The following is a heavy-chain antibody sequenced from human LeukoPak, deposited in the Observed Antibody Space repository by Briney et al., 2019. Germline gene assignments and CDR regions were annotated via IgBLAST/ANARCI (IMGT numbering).Heavy chain of an antibody. D-gene: IGHD3-10*01. CDR3: AYAALDGSGSYFFQH. V-gene: IGHV3-30*02. CDR1: GFTFSSYG. CDR2: IRYDGSNK. J-gene: IGHJ1*01. Sequence: GGSLRLSCAASGFTFSSYGMHWVRQAPGKGLEWVAFIRYDGSNKYYADSVKGRFTISRDNSKNTLYLQMNSLRAEDTAVYYCAYAALDGSGSYFFQHWGQGTLVTVSS.